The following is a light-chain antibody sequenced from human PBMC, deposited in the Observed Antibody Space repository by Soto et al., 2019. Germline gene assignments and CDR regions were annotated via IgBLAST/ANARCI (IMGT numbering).Light chain of an antibody. V-gene: IGKV1-5*01. J-gene: IGKJ1*01. Sequence: DIQMTQSPSSLSATAGDRVTITCRASQSISSWLAWYQQKPGKAPKLLIYDASNLESGVPSRFSGSGSGTEFTLTISSLQPDDFATYYCQQYDSFSVTFGQGTKVDIK. CDR3: QQYDSFSVT. CDR2: DAS. CDR1: QSISSW.